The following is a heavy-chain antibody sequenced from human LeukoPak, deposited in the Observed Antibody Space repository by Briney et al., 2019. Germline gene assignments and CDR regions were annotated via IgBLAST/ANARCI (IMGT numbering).Heavy chain of an antibody. V-gene: IGHV3-23*01. CDR2: ISYSGNTT. Sequence: GGSLRLSCAASGLSFSSYAMSWVRQAPGKGLEWVSGISYSGNTTYYADSVKGRFTISRDNSKNTLYLQMYSLRADDTAVYYCAKVKWGSYYFDYWGQGTLVTVSS. CDR1: GLSFSSYA. D-gene: IGHD3-16*01. J-gene: IGHJ4*02. CDR3: AKVKWGSYYFDY.